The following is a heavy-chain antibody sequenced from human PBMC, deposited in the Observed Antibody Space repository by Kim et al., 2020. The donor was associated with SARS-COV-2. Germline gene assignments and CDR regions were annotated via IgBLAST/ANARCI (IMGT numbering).Heavy chain of an antibody. Sequence: SLKSRVTTSVDTSKNQFSLKLNSVTATDAAIYYCARRVYYGSGTYKNYFDPWGQGTLVTVSS. D-gene: IGHD3-10*01. CDR3: ARRVYYGSGTYKNYFDP. V-gene: IGHV4-39*01. J-gene: IGHJ5*02.